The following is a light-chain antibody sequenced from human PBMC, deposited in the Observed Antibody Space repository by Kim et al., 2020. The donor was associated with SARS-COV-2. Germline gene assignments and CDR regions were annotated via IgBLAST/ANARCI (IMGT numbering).Light chain of an antibody. CDR3: SSYAGSNNVV. J-gene: IGLJ2*01. CDR1: SSDVGGNNY. CDR2: EVS. V-gene: IGLV2-8*01. Sequence: GQSVTISCTGTSSDVGGNNYVSWYQQHPGKAPKLMFYEVSKRPSGVPDRFSGYKSGNTASLTGSGLQAEDEADYYCSSYAGSNNVVFGGGTKLTVL.